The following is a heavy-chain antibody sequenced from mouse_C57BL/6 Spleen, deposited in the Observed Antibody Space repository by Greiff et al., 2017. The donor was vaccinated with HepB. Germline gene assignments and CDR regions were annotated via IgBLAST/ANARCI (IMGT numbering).Heavy chain of an antibody. CDR1: GYAFSSYW. Sequence: QVQLQQSGAELVKPGASVKISCKASGYAFSSYWMNWVKQRPGKGLEWIGQIYPGDGDTNYNGKFKGKATLTADTSSSTAYMQLSSLTSEDSAVYFCARSPYYYGSSSFDYWGQGTTLAVSS. CDR2: IYPGDGDT. J-gene: IGHJ2*01. V-gene: IGHV1-80*01. CDR3: ARSPYYYGSSSFDY. D-gene: IGHD1-1*01.